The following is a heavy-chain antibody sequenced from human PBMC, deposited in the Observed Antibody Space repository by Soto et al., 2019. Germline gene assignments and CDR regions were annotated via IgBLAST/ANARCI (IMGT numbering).Heavy chain of an antibody. D-gene: IGHD2-8*01. CDR3: AKEIFAAAYAATSAFDL. J-gene: IGHJ4*02. CDR1: GFTFSSHA. CDR2: VDGSGGDT. V-gene: IGHV3-23*01. Sequence: PGGSLRLSCAASGFTFSSHAMGWLRQSPGAGPEWVAFVDGSGGDTSYADSVKGRFTISRDNPDNSLFLHMNSLRAEDTGRYFCAKEIFAAAYAATSAFDLWGQGTLVTVSS.